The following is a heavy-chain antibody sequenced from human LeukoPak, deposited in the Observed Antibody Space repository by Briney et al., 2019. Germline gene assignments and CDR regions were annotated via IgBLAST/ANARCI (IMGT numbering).Heavy chain of an antibody. J-gene: IGHJ1*01. CDR2: IKQDGSEK. V-gene: IGHV3-7*01. CDR1: GFTFSSYW. Sequence: PGGSLRLSCAASGFTFSSYWMSWVRQAPGKGLEWVANIKQDGSEKYYVDSVKGRFIISRDNAKNLLSLQMSSLREEDTALYYCARGWAAIPDWGQGTLVTVSS. CDR3: ARGWAAIPD. D-gene: IGHD2-15*01.